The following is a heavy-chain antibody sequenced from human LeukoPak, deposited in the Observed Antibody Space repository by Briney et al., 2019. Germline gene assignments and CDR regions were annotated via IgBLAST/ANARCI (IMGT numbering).Heavy chain of an antibody. Sequence: PGGSLRLSCAASGFTFSSYGMHWVRQAPGKGLEWVEVIWYDGSNKYYADSVKGRFTISRDNSKNTLYLQMNRLRAEETAVYYCARDKQADDQYPSSFDYWRQGTLLSVSS. CDR2: IWYDGSNK. V-gene: IGHV3-33*01. D-gene: IGHD1-1*01. CDR1: GFTFSSYG. J-gene: IGHJ4*02. CDR3: ARDKQADDQYPSSFDY.